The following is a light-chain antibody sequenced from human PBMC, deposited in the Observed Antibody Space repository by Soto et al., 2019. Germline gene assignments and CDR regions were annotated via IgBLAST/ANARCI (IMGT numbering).Light chain of an antibody. CDR3: SSYAGDNNLV. J-gene: IGLJ2*01. V-gene: IGLV2-11*01. CDR2: DVT. Sequence: QSALNQPRSVSGSPGQSVTISCTGTISDVGGYNYVSWYQHHPGKAPKLLISDVTKRPSWVPDRFSGSKSGNTASLTISDLQAEDEADYYCSSYAGDNNLVFGGGTKVTVL. CDR1: ISDVGGYNY.